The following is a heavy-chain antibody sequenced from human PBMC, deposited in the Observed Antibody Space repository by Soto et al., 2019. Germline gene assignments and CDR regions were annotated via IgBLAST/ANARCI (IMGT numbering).Heavy chain of an antibody. CDR3: EKTRSSLEWLPCYN. J-gene: IGHJ4*02. CDR1: GFTFRRYG. D-gene: IGHD3-3*01. Sequence: QVKLAESGGGVVQPGRSRRLSGVTSGFTFRRYGMHWVSQSPGKGLEWVAVIKSDGTTADYIESVKGRFVISRDNSKKTVSLQMTHLSPEETGIYYCEKTRSSLEWLPCYNWGQGTLVTVSS. CDR2: IKSDGTTA. V-gene: IGHV3-30*19.